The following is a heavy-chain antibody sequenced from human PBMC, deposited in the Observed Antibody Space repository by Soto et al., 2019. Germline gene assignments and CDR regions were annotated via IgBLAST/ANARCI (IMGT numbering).Heavy chain of an antibody. V-gene: IGHV1-2*04. CDR3: ARDQQLVHGGGGYYYYGMDV. Sequence: QVQLVQSGAEVKKPGASVKVSCKASGYTFTGYYMHWVRQAPGQGLEWMGWINPNSGGTNYAQKFQGWVTMTRDTSISTAYMELSRLRSDDTAVYYCARDQQLVHGGGGYYYYGMDVWGQGTTVTVSS. D-gene: IGHD6-13*01. J-gene: IGHJ6*02. CDR2: INPNSGGT. CDR1: GYTFTGYY.